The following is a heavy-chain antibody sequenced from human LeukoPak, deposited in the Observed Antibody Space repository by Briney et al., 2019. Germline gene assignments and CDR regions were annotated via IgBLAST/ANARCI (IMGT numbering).Heavy chain of an antibody. J-gene: IGHJ4*02. Sequence: PGGSLRLSCAASGFSLRSFAVSWVRQAPGKGLEWVSASSGDGGNTDYANSVKGRFTISRDNSKNTIYLQMNSLRADDTAVYYCAKQGRNDFVDSWGQGTLVTVFS. V-gene: IGHV3-23*01. CDR2: SSGDGGNT. CDR3: AKQGRNDFVDS. D-gene: IGHD3-3*01. CDR1: GFSLRSFA.